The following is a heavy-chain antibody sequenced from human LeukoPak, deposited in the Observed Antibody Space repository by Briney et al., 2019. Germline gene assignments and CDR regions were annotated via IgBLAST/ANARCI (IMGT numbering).Heavy chain of an antibody. CDR3: SRYGKITIAVAQHPSDN. CDR1: GFTFDRYT. Sequence: GGSLRLSCATSGFTFDRYTIHWVRQAPGKGLEWVSLAGWAGGTTYYSDSVKGRFTISRDNAKNSLYLQMNSLRAEDTAVYYCSRYGKITIAVAQHPSDNWGQGTLVTVSS. V-gene: IGHV3-43*01. D-gene: IGHD6-19*01. CDR2: AGWAGGTT. J-gene: IGHJ4*02.